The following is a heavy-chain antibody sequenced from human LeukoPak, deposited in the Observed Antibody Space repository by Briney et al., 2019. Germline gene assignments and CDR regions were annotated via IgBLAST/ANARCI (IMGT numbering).Heavy chain of an antibody. CDR1: GFTFSSYE. CDR3: ARTLVRGVMGIGY. CDR2: ISTSASTI. Sequence: GGSLRLSCAASGFTFSSYEMNWVRQAAGKGLEWVSYISTSASTIYYADSVKGRSTISRDNAKNSLYLQMNNLRVEDTAVYYCARTLVRGVMGIGYWGQGTLVTVSS. J-gene: IGHJ4*02. D-gene: IGHD3-10*01. V-gene: IGHV3-48*03.